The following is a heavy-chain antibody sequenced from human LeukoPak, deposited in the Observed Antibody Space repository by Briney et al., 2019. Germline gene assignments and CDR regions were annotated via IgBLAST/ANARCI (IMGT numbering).Heavy chain of an antibody. CDR1: GFTFSSYG. CDR3: AKDTPLCYFDY. J-gene: IGHJ4*02. Sequence: GGSLRLSCAASGFTFSSYGMHWVRQAPGKGLEGVAVILYDGSNKYYADSVKGRFTISRDNSKNTLYLQMNSLRADDTAVYYCAKDTPLCYFDYWGQGTLVTVSS. D-gene: IGHD3-16*01. CDR2: ILYDGSNK. V-gene: IGHV3-30*18.